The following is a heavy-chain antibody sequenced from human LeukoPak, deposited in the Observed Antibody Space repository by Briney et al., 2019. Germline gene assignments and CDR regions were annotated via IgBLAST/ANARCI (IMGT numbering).Heavy chain of an antibody. J-gene: IGHJ4*02. Sequence: PGRSLRLSCAASGFTFDDYAMHWVRQAPGKGLEWVSGISWNSGSIGYADSVKGRFTISRDNAKNSLYLQMNSLRAEDTAVYYCASSRIPAATRFDYWGQGTLVTVSS. V-gene: IGHV3-9*01. CDR3: ASSRIPAATRFDY. CDR1: GFTFDDYA. CDR2: ISWNSGSI. D-gene: IGHD2-2*01.